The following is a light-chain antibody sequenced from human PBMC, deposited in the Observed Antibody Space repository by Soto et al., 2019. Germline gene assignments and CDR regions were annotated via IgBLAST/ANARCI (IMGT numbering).Light chain of an antibody. CDR2: DAS. Sequence: EVLLTQSPATLSLSPGERATLSCRSSESLGSFLAWYQQRPGQAPRLLIYDASKRATGIPARFSGSGSGTSFTLTIDSLEPEDFAVYFCQQRSRTFGGGTRVE. J-gene: IGKJ4*01. CDR3: QQRSRT. V-gene: IGKV3-11*01. CDR1: ESLGSF.